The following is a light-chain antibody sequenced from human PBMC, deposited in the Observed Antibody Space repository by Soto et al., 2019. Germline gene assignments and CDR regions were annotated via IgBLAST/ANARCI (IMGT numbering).Light chain of an antibody. J-gene: IGLJ1*01. CDR3: SSYAGNNISLV. CDR2: GVT. V-gene: IGLV2-8*01. CDR1: SNDIGGFKY. Sequence: QSALTQPPSASGSPGQSVTISCSGTSNDIGGFKYVSWYQQHPGKAPKLMIYGVTERPSGVPDRFSGSKSRNTASLTVSGLQADDEADYYCSSYAGNNISLVFGTGTKLTVL.